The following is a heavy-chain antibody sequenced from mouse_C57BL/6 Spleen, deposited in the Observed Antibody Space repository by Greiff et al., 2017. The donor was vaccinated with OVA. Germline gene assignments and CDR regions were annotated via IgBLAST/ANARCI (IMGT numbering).Heavy chain of an antibody. CDR3: ARFSYYSNYGAD. CDR1: GYTFTSYW. CDR2: IDPSDSET. Sequence: QVQLQQPGAELVRPGSSVKLSCKASGYTFTSYWMHWVKQRPIQGLEWIGNIDPSDSETHYNQKFKDKATLTVDKSSSTAYMQLSSLTSEDSAVYYCARFSYYSNYGADWGEGTLVTVSA. V-gene: IGHV1-52*01. D-gene: IGHD2-5*01. J-gene: IGHJ3*01.